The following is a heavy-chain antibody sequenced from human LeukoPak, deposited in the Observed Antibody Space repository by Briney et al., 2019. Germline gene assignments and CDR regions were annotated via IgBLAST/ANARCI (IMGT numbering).Heavy chain of an antibody. CDR1: GGSISSSSYY. CDR2: IYYSRST. D-gene: IGHD2-15*01. V-gene: IGHV4-39*01. CDR3: ARSRRDTPFGY. Sequence: SETLSLTCTVSGGSISSSSYYWGWIRQPPGKGLEWIGSIYYSRSTYYNPSLKSRVTISVDTSKNQFSLKLSSVTAADTAVYYCARSRRDTPFGYWGQGTLVTVSS. J-gene: IGHJ4*02.